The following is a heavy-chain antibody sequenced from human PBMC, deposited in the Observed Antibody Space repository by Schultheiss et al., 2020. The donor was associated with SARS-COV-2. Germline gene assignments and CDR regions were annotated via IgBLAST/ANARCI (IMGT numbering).Heavy chain of an antibody. CDR2: ISYDGSNK. D-gene: IGHD3-9*01. Sequence: GGSLRLSCAASGFTFSSYAMHWVRQAPGKGLEWVAVISYDGSNKYYADSVKGRFTISRDNSKNTLYLQMNSLRAEDTAVYYCARRRYDILTGYYGEADVWGQGTTVTVSS. V-gene: IGHV3-30*04. CDR1: GFTFSSYA. CDR3: ARRRYDILTGYYGEADV. J-gene: IGHJ6*02.